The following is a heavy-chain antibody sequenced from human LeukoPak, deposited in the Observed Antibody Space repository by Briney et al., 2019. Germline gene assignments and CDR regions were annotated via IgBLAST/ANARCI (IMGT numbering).Heavy chain of an antibody. CDR1: GDSVSSNTAA. J-gene: IGHJ4*02. D-gene: IGHD3-22*01. CDR3: ARDSSGYYYFDY. CDR2: TFYRSKWYN. Sequence: SQTLSLTCAISGDSVSSNTAAWNWIRQSPSRGLEWLGRTFYRSKWYNSYAVSVKSRITINPDTSKNHYSLQLNSVTPEDTAVYYCARDSSGYYYFDYWGQGTLVTVSS. V-gene: IGHV6-1*01.